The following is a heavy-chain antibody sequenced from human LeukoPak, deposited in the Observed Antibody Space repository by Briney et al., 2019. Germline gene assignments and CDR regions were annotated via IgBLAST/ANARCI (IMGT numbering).Heavy chain of an antibody. V-gene: IGHV4-59*01. J-gene: IGHJ3*02. CDR3: ARTLYGDYGFDAFDI. Sequence: SETLSLTCTVSGGSISSYYWSWIRQPPGKGLEWIGYIYYSGSTNYNPSLKSRVTISVDTSKNQLSLKLSSVTAADTAVYYCARTLYGDYGFDAFDIWAKGQWSPSLQ. D-gene: IGHD4-17*01. CDR1: GGSISSYY. CDR2: IYYSGST.